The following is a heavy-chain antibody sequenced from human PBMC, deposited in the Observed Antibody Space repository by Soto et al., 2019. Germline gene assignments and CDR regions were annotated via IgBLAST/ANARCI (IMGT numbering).Heavy chain of an antibody. Sequence: QVQLVQSGAEVKKPGSSVKVSCKASGGTFSSYAISWVRQAPGQGLEWMGGIIPIFGTANYAQKFQGRVTITADESTSTAYMKLSSLRSEDTAVYYCARSVSSSWYGSGYYYYGMDVWGQGTTVTVSS. CDR3: ARSVSSSWYGSGYYYYGMDV. CDR2: IIPIFGTA. V-gene: IGHV1-69*01. J-gene: IGHJ6*02. CDR1: GGTFSSYA. D-gene: IGHD6-13*01.